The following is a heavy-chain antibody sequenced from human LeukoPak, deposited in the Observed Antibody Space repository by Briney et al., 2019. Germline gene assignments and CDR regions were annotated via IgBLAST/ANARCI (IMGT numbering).Heavy chain of an antibody. CDR2: ISTDGYTT. V-gene: IGHV3-74*01. D-gene: IGHD2-15*01. J-gene: IGHJ4*02. Sequence: GGSLRLSCAASGLAFSAYRMHWVRQAPRKGLVWVSRISTDGYTTDYADFVQGRFTASRDNTKNTWSLEMNSLRAEDTAVYYCVVGGSPGYWGQGTLVTVSS. CDR1: GLAFSAYR. CDR3: VVGGSPGY.